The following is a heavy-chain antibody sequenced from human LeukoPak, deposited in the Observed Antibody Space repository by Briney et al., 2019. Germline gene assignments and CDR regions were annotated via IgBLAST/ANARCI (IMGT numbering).Heavy chain of an antibody. CDR3: ATRSYYARGVYFDY. V-gene: IGHV1-24*01. CDR1: GYTLTELS. J-gene: IGHJ4*02. Sequence: ASVKVPCKVSGYTLTELSMHWVRQAPGKGLEWMGGFDPEDGETIYAQKFQGRVTMTEDTSTDTAYMELSSLRSEDTAVYYCATRSYYARGVYFDYWGQGTLVTVSS. D-gene: IGHD3-10*01. CDR2: FDPEDGET.